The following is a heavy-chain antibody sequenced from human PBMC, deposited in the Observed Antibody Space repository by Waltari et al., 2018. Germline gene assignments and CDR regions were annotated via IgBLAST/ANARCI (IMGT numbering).Heavy chain of an antibody. CDR3: ASSLNDYGDYSFQH. D-gene: IGHD4-17*01. J-gene: IGHJ1*01. V-gene: IGHV4-38-2*01. CDR1: GYSISSGYY. CDR2: IYHSGTT. Sequence: QVQLQESGPGLLKPSETLSLTCAVSGYSISSGYYWGWIRRPPGKGLEWIGSIYHSGTTYYNPSLKRRVTISVDTSKNQFSLKLSSVTAADTAVYYCASSLNDYGDYSFQHWGQGTLVTVSS.